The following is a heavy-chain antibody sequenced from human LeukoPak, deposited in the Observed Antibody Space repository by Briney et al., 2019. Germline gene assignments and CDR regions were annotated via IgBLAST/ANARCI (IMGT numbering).Heavy chain of an antibody. J-gene: IGHJ4*02. CDR3: ARDSYCSGGSCYLDY. Sequence: GGSLRLSCAASGFTFSSYSMNWVRQAPGKGLEWVSSISSSSSYIYYADSVKGRFTISRDNAKNSLYLQMNSLRAEDTAVYYCARDSYCSGGSCYLDYWGQGTLATVSS. D-gene: IGHD2-15*01. CDR2: ISSSSSYI. CDR1: GFTFSSYS. V-gene: IGHV3-21*01.